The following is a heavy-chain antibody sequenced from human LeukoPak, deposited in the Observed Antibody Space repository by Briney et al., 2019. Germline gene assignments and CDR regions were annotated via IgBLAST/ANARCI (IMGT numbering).Heavy chain of an antibody. Sequence: GASVKVSCKASGYTFTGYYMHWVRQAPGQGLEWMGWINPNSGGTNYAQKFQGRVTMTRDTSISTAYMELSRLRSDDTAVYYCAREFRFGELLLTAFDPWGQGTLVTVSS. J-gene: IGHJ5*02. D-gene: IGHD3-10*01. CDR2: INPNSGGT. V-gene: IGHV1-2*02. CDR3: AREFRFGELLLTAFDP. CDR1: GYTFTGYY.